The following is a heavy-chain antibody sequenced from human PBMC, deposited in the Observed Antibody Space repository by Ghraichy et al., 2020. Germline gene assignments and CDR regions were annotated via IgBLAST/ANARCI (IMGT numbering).Heavy chain of an antibody. Sequence: SETLSLTCAVYGGSFSGYYWSWIRQPPGKGLEWIGEINHSGSTNYNPSLKSRVTISVDTSKNQFSLKLSSVTAADTAVYYCARRVLRFLEWLPVNDAFDIWGQGTMVTVSS. CDR3: ARRVLRFLEWLPVNDAFDI. CDR2: INHSGST. V-gene: IGHV4-34*01. D-gene: IGHD3-3*01. J-gene: IGHJ3*02. CDR1: GGSFSGYY.